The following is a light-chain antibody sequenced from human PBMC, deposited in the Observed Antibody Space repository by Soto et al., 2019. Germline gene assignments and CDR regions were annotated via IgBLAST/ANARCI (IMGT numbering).Light chain of an antibody. Sequence: QSVLTQSPSASGTPGQRVTISCSGSSSNIGSNSVNWYQQLPGTAPKPLIYSNNQRPSGVPDRFSGSKSGTSASLAISGLQSEDEADYYCAAWDDSLNGYVFGTGTKVTVL. J-gene: IGLJ1*01. V-gene: IGLV1-44*01. CDR3: AAWDDSLNGYV. CDR1: SSNIGSNS. CDR2: SNN.